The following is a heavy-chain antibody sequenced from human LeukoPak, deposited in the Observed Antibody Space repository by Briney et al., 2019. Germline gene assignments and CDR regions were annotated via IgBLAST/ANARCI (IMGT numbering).Heavy chain of an antibody. V-gene: IGHV4-59*01. D-gene: IGHD2-15*01. Sequence: GSLRLSCAASGFTFSSYSMNWVRQAPGKGLEWIGYIYYSGSTNYNPSLKSRVTISVDTSKNQFSLKLSSVTAADTAVYSCARDPYCSGGSCHTPDAFDIWGQGTMVTVSS. CDR1: GFTFSSYS. J-gene: IGHJ3*02. CDR2: IYYSGST. CDR3: ARDPYCSGGSCHTPDAFDI.